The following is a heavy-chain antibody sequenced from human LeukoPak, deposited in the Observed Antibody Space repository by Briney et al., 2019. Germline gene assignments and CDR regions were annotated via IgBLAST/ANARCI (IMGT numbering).Heavy chain of an antibody. D-gene: IGHD4-4*01. CDR1: GGSISSYY. CDR3: ARDHVSSNSRNWFDP. V-gene: IGHV4-59*12. Sequence: SETLSLTCTVSGGSISSYYWSWIRQPPGKGLEWIGYIYYSGSTNYNPSLKSRVTISVDTSKNQFSLKLSSVTAADTAVYYCARDHVSSNSRNWFDPWGQGTLVTVSS. J-gene: IGHJ5*02. CDR2: IYYSGST.